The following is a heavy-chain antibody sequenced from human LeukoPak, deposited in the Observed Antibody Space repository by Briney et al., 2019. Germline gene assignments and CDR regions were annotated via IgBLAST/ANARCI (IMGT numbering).Heavy chain of an antibody. J-gene: IGHJ4*02. CDR2: IIPIFGSS. CDR3: ARVYGYPLYYFDY. V-gene: IGHV1-69*06. CDR1: GGTFSSYP. Sequence: SVKVSCKASGGTFSSYPISWVRQAPGQGLEWMGGIIPIFGSSNYAQKFQGRVTITADKSTSTAYMELSSLRSEDTAVYYCARVYGYPLYYFDYWGQGTLVTVSS. D-gene: IGHD2-2*01.